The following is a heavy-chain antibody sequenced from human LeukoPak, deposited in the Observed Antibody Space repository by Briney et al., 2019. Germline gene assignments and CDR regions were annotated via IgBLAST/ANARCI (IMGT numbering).Heavy chain of an antibody. J-gene: IGHJ4*02. CDR1: GYTFTSYD. Sequence: ASVKVSCKASGYTFTSYDINWVRQATGQGLEWLGYMNPNSGNTGSALKFQGRFTMTWDTSISTAYMELSSLRSEDTAVYYCAREGFDYWGRGTLVTVSS. CDR2: MNPNSGNT. CDR3: AREGFDY. V-gene: IGHV1-8*01.